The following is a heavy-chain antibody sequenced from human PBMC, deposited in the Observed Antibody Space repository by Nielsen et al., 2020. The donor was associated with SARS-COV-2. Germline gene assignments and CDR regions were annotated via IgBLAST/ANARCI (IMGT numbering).Heavy chain of an antibody. CDR1: GGSISSSNW. J-gene: IGHJ6*03. D-gene: IGHD3-10*01. CDR3: ARGRRGGSGSKNYYYYYYMDV. Sequence: SETLSLTCAVSGGSISSSNWWSWVRQPPGKGLEWIGEIYHSGSTNYNTSLKSRLIISVDTSKNQFSLMLSSVIAAETAVYYCARGRRGGSGSKNYYYYYYMDVWGKGTTVTVSS. CDR2: IYHSGST. V-gene: IGHV4-4*02.